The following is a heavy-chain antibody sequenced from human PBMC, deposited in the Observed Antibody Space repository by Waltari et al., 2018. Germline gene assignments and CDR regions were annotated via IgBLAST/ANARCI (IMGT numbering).Heavy chain of an antibody. Sequence: QVQLVQSGAEVRKPGAAVKVSCKASGYTFSNSGITWVRQAPGQGLEDIGWISGYNGNANYQQKVQGRATMTTDTSTSTAYLELRGLTSDDTAVYYCARDASGRVAGAQACYGLSIWGQGTVVTVSS. D-gene: IGHD1-26*01. V-gene: IGHV1-18*01. J-gene: IGHJ3*02. CDR1: GYTFSNSG. CDR2: ISGYNGNA. CDR3: ARDASGRVAGAQACYGLSI.